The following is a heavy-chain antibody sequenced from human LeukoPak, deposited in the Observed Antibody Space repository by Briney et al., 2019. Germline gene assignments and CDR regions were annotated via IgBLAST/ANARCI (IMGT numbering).Heavy chain of an antibody. V-gene: IGHV1-46*01. Sequence: WASVKVSCKAYGYTFTSNYMHWVRQAPGQGLEWMGITNPSGGSTSYAQKFQGRVAMTRDTSTSTVYMELSSLRSEDTAVYYCASHGLLGYCSSTTCYGFQDYYYYGMDVWGQGTTVTVSS. D-gene: IGHD2-2*01. CDR2: TNPSGGST. J-gene: IGHJ6*02. CDR3: ASHGLLGYCSSTTCYGFQDYYYYGMDV. CDR1: GYTFTSNY.